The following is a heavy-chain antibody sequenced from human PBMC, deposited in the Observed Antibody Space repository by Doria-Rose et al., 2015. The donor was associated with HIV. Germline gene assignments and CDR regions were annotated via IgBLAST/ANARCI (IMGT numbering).Heavy chain of an antibody. J-gene: IGHJ4*02. CDR3: ARIPPFSTSYYFDY. Sequence: QFQLVQSGAEVKRPGSSVKISCKASETTFTMYAINWVRQAPGQGPEWMGRIIPVLGVANYAQRFQARITITADDSTSTSYMELTTLRSDDTAIYYCARIPPFSTSYYFDYWGQGTLVTVSS. D-gene: IGHD2-2*01. CDR1: ETTFTMYA. CDR2: IIPVLGVA. V-gene: IGHV1-69*04.